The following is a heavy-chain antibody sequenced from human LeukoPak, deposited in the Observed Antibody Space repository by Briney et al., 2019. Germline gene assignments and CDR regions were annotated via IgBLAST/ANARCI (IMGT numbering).Heavy chain of an antibody. CDR2: INPSGGST. CDR1: GYTFTSYY. CDR3: ARSRVGATGYYFDY. Sequence: ASVTVSCTASGYTFTSYYMHWVRQAPGQGLEWMGMINPSGGSTTYAQKFQGRVTITRDMSTSTVYMELSSLRSDDTAVYYCARSRVGATGYYFDYWGQGTLVTVSS. J-gene: IGHJ4*02. V-gene: IGHV1-46*01. D-gene: IGHD1-26*01.